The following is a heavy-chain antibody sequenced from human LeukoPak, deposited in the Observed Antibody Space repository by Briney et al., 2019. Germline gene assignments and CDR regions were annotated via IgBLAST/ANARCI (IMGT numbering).Heavy chain of an antibody. CDR1: GFTFSSYA. CDR3: AKDAGGYCSSTSCPIDY. V-gene: IGHV3-23*01. J-gene: IGHJ4*02. D-gene: IGHD2-2*01. CDR2: ISGSGGST. Sequence: PGGSLRLSCAASGFTFSSYAMSWVRQAPGKGLEWVSAISGSGGSTYYADSVKGRFTISRDNSKNTLYLQMNSLRAEDTAVYYCAKDAGGYCSSTSCPIDYWGQGTLVTVSS.